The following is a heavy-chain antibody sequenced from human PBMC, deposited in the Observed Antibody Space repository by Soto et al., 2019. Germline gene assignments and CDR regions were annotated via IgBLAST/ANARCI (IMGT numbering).Heavy chain of an antibody. D-gene: IGHD6-19*01. CDR2: IYYSGST. J-gene: IGHJ4*02. Sequence: SSETLSLTCTVSGGSISSYYWSWIRQPPGKGLEWIGYIYYSGSTNYNPSLKSRVTISVDTSKNQFSLKLSSVTAADTAVYYCARRTKSGWLDYWGQGTLVTVSS. V-gene: IGHV4-59*08. CDR3: ARRTKSGWLDY. CDR1: GGSISSYY.